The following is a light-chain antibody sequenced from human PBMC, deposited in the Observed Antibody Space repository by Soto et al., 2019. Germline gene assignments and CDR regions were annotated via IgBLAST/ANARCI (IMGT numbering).Light chain of an antibody. CDR2: GAS. CDR1: QSVSSN. J-gene: IGKJ3*01. CDR3: QQYNIWPT. V-gene: IGKV3-15*01. Sequence: EIVMTQSPATLSVSPGERATLSCRASQSVSSNLAWYQQNPGQAPRLLIYGASTRATGIPTRFSGSGSGTEFAHTISILQSEDSAVYYCQQYNIWPTFGRGTKVDIK.